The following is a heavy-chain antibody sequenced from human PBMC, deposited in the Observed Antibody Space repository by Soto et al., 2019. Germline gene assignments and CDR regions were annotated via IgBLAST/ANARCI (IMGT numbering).Heavy chain of an antibody. Sequence: PSDTLSLTCTVSGGFIISDYWIWIRQPPGQGLEWIGYIYYSGSTNYNPSLRSRVTISLDTSKKQFSLKLSSVTAADTAVYYCARDILTGRMGMDVWGQGTTVTVSS. CDR1: GGFIISDY. CDR3: ARDILTGRMGMDV. CDR2: IYYSGST. V-gene: IGHV4-59*01. D-gene: IGHD3-9*01. J-gene: IGHJ6*02.